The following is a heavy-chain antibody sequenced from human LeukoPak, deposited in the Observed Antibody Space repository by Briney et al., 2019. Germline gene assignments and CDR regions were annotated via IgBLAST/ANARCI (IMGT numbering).Heavy chain of an antibody. D-gene: IGHD2/OR15-2a*01. V-gene: IGHV1-18*01. CDR3: ARTFYDTLDSDAFDF. CDR1: GYNFINFG. CDR2: ISPYNDNT. Sequence: ASVKVSCKASGYNFINFGIIWVRQAPGQGLEWMGWISPYNDNTNYAQRVQGRVAMTTDTSTRTVYMELRSLTSDDTAVYYCARTFYDTLDSDAFDFWGQGTMVIVSS. J-gene: IGHJ3*01.